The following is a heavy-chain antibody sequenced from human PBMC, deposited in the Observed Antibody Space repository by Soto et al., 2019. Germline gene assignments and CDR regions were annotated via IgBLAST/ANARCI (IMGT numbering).Heavy chain of an antibody. D-gene: IGHD4-17*01. CDR3: ARRPKARGYYGGNPIDYDYGMDV. J-gene: IGHJ6*02. Sequence: SQTLSLTCAISGDSVSGNSAAWNWIRQSPSRGLEWLGRTYYRSRWYNDYAVSVKSRITVTPDTSKNQFSLHLSSVTPADTAVYYGARRPKARGYYGGNPIDYDYGMDVWGQGTTVTVSS. CDR1: GDSVSGNSAA. V-gene: IGHV6-1*01. CDR2: TYYRSRWYN.